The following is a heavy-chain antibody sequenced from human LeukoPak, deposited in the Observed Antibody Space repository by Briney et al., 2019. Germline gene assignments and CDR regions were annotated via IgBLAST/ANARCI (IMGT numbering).Heavy chain of an antibody. CDR2: IWYDGSNK. V-gene: IGHV3-33*01. D-gene: IGHD3-16*01. CDR3: AREFGGGYGGFDY. Sequence: GRSLRLSCAASGFTFSSYGMHWVRQAPGKGLEWVAVIWYDGSNKYYADSVKGRFTISRDNSKTTLYLQMNSLRAEDTAVYYGAREFGGGYGGFDYWGQGTLVTVSS. J-gene: IGHJ4*02. CDR1: GFTFSSYG.